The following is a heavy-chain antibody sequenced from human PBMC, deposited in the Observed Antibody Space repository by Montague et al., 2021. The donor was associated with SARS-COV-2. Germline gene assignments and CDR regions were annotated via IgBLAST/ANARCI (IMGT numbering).Heavy chain of an antibody. CDR2: IRQDGSDK. Sequence: SLRLSCAASGFTISSFWMSLVRQAPGKGLEWVANIRQDGSDKCYVDSVRARFTISRDNAKHSLYLQMSSLSAEDTGVYYCTRDRDYGDYLNWFNPWGQGTLVTVSS. D-gene: IGHD4-17*01. CDR3: TRDRDYGDYLNWFNP. V-gene: IGHV3-7*01. J-gene: IGHJ5*02. CDR1: GFTISSFW.